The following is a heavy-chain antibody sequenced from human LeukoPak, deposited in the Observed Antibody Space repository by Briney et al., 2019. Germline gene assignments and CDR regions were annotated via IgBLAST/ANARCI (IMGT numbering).Heavy chain of an antibody. J-gene: IGHJ4*02. CDR1: GFTFNDYG. V-gene: IGHV3-30*18. Sequence: GGSLRLSCAASGFTFNDYGMHWVRQAPGKGLEWVAVIANDGRDEKYADSVRGRFTISRDNSKNTVYLQMNSLRAEDTAVFYCVKDMKIKAAGYYFDYWGQGTLVTVSS. CDR3: VKDMKIKAAGYYFDY. CDR2: IANDGRDE. D-gene: IGHD6-13*01.